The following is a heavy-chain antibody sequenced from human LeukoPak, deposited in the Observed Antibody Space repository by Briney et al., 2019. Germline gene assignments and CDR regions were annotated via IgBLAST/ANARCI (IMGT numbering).Heavy chain of an antibody. V-gene: IGHV3-30-3*01. CDR3: ARDDKWAWDFWSGSDYYYYGMDV. Sequence: GGSLRLSCAASGFTFRSYAMHWVPQAPGKRLEWGAVISYDGSNKYYADSVKGRFTISRDNSKNTLYLQMNSLRAEDTAVYYCARDDKWAWDFWSGSDYYYYGMDVWGQGTTVTVSS. J-gene: IGHJ6*02. CDR1: GFTFRSYA. CDR2: ISYDGSNK. D-gene: IGHD3-3*01.